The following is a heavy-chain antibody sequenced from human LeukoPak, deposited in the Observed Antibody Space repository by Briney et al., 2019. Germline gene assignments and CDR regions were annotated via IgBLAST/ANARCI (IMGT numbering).Heavy chain of an antibody. CDR1: GFTFSSHG. D-gene: IGHD1/OR15-1a*01. V-gene: IGHV3-30*18. CDR2: ISYDGSNK. J-gene: IGHJ4*02. CDR3: AKDSSTIPFDY. Sequence: GGSLRLSCAGSGFTFSSHGMHWVRQAPGKGLEWVAVISYDGSNKYYADSVKGRFTISRDNSKNTLYLQMNSLRAEDTAVYYCAKDSSTIPFDYWGQGTLVTVSS.